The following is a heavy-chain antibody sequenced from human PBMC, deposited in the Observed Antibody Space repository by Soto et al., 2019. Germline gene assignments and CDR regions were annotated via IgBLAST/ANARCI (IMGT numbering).Heavy chain of an antibody. Sequence: PGESLRLSCSASGFTFSSYSMNWVRQAPGKGLEWVSSISSSSSYIYYADSVKGRFTISRDNAKNSLYLQMNSLRAEDTAVYYCARAKCESAHKAPYKLIPYSYFQLGGQGT. J-gene: IGHJ1*01. D-gene: IGHD6-6*01. V-gene: IGHV3-21*01. CDR3: ARAKCESAHKAPYKLIPYSYFQL. CDR1: GFTFSSYS. CDR2: ISSSSSYI.